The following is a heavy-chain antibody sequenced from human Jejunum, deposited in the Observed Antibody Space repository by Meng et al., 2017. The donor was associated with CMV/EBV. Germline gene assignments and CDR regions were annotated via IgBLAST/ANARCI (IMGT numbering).Heavy chain of an antibody. CDR1: GFTVSTNY. J-gene: IGHJ4*02. D-gene: IGHD4-17*01. Sequence: EVQLVESGGDLFQPGGSLRLSCAASGFTVSTNYISWVRHPPGKGLEWVSIVHSGGTTFYADSVKGRFTISRDESRNTVFLQMNSLRSEDTAVYYCARAPTVTTVFDSWGQGTLVTVSS. V-gene: IGHV3-66*02. CDR2: VHSGGTT. CDR3: ARAPTVTTVFDS.